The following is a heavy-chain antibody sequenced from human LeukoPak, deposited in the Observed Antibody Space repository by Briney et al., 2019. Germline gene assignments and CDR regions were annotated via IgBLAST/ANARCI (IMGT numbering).Heavy chain of an antibody. CDR1: GFTFSSYA. CDR3: ARERPVLRFLEWPPLDV. Sequence: PGRSLRLSCAAPGFTFSSYAMHWVRQAPGKGLEWVAVISYDGSNEYYADSVKGRFTISRDNSKNALYLQMNSLRAEDTAVYYCARERPVLRFLEWPPLDVWGQGTTVTVSS. CDR2: ISYDGSNE. J-gene: IGHJ6*02. V-gene: IGHV3-30-3*01. D-gene: IGHD3-3*01.